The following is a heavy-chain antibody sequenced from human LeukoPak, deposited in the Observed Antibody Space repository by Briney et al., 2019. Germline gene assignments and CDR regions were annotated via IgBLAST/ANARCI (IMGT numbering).Heavy chain of an antibody. CDR3: AKALNVAMVRGVITRDFDY. J-gene: IGHJ4*02. V-gene: IGHV3-30*18. CDR1: GYTFSSYG. D-gene: IGHD3-10*01. CDR2: ISYDGSNK. Sequence: GGSLRLSCAASGYTFSSYGMHWVRKAPGKGLEWVAVISYDGSNKYYADSVKGRFTISRDNSKNTLYLQMNSLRAEDTAVYYCAKALNVAMVRGVITRDFDYWGQGTLVTVSS.